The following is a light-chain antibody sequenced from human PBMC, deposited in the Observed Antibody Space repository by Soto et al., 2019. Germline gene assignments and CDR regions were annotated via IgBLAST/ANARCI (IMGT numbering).Light chain of an antibody. CDR3: QQYMSSVT. CDR1: QSVDSTF. Sequence: EIGLTQSPGSLSLSPGERATLSCRASQSVDSTFFAWYQKKPGQAPRLLMYGVSKRATGIPDRFSGSGSGTDFTLTISRLEPEDFAVYYCQQYMSSVTFGQGTRVEIK. CDR2: GVS. J-gene: IGKJ1*01. V-gene: IGKV3-20*01.